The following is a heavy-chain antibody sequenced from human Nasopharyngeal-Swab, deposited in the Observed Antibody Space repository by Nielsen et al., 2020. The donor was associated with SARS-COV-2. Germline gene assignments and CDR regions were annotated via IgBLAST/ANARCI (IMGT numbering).Heavy chain of an antibody. CDR2: INHSGST. CDR3: ARCIAAAGPAPDY. J-gene: IGHJ4*02. Sequence: SETLSLTCAVSGGSFSGYYWSWIRQPPGKGLEWIGEINHSGSTNYNPSLKSRVTISVDTSKNQFSLKLSSVTAADTAVYYCARCIAAAGPAPDYWGQGTLVTSPQ. V-gene: IGHV4-34*01. CDR1: GGSFSGYY. D-gene: IGHD6-13*01.